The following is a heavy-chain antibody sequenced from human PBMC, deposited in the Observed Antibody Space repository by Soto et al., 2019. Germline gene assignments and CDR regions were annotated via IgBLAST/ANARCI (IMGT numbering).Heavy chain of an antibody. CDR3: ARDPSGYSSSWCLHY. D-gene: IGHD6-13*01. CDR2: ISYDGSNK. J-gene: IGHJ4*02. Sequence: QVQLVESGGGVVQPGRSLRLSCAASGFTFSSYAMHWVRQAPGKGLEWVAVISYDGSNKYYADSVKGRFTISRDNSKNTLYLQMNSRRADDTAVYYCARDPSGYSSSWCLHYWGQGTLVTVSS. V-gene: IGHV3-30-3*01. CDR1: GFTFSSYA.